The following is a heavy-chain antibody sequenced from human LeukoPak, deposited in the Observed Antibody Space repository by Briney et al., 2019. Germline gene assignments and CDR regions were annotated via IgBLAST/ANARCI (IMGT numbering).Heavy chain of an antibody. V-gene: IGHV3-64*01. D-gene: IGHD2/OR15-2a*01. J-gene: IGHJ4*02. CDR1: GFTLTNFA. Sequence: GGSLRLSCATSGFTLTNFAMHWVRQAPGKGLEYVSAMSSDGGTTYYANSVKGRFTMSRDKSKNAVYLQMGSLRPDDMAVYYCARGGSLSAYDSWGQGTLVTVPS. CDR2: MSSDGGTT. CDR3: ARGGSLSAYDS.